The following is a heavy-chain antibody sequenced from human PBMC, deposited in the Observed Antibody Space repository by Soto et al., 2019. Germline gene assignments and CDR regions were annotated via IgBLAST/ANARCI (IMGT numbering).Heavy chain of an antibody. CDR1: GFTFSSYS. CDR3: ARDGYYDFWSGPSRYFDY. J-gene: IGHJ4*02. CDR2: ISSSSSTI. Sequence: EVQLVESGGGLVQPGGSLRLSCAASGFTFSSYSMNWVRQAPGKGLEWVSYISSSSSTIYYADSVKGQFTISRDNAKNSLYLQMNSLRDEDTAVYYCARDGYYDFWSGPSRYFDYWGQGTLVTVSS. D-gene: IGHD3-3*01. V-gene: IGHV3-48*02.